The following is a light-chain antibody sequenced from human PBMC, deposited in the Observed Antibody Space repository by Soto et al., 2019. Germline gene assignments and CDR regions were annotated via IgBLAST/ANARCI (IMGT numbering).Light chain of an antibody. CDR1: SSDIGDYNY. Sequence: QSALTQPPSASGSPGRSVTISCTGTSSDIGDYNYVSWYQQHPGKAPKLMIYEVSKRPSGVPDRFSGSKSGNTASLTVSGLQAEDEADYYCCSYAGSYSWVFGGGTKLTVL. CDR3: CSYAGSYSWV. V-gene: IGLV2-8*01. J-gene: IGLJ3*02. CDR2: EVS.